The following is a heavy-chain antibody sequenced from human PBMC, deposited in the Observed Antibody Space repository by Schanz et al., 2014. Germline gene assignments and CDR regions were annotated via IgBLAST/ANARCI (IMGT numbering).Heavy chain of an antibody. CDR2: IIPILDKT. CDR3: EKLDRTRCCDMDD. Sequence: QVQLVQSGAEVKKPGSSVKVSCKASGGTFSSSTLTWVRQAPGQGLEWLGRIIPILDKTNYAQKFQGRVTMSANKAASAVSRQRSDLRSVDAAVNYCEKLDRTRCCDMDDWGQGTLVTVSS. D-gene: IGHD3-9*01. J-gene: IGHJ4*02. CDR1: GGTFSSST. V-gene: IGHV1-69*02.